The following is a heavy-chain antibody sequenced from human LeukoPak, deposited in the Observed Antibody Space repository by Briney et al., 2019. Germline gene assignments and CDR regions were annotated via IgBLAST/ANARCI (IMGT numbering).Heavy chain of an antibody. D-gene: IGHD1-1*01. CDR3: ARHAETGLWFDP. Sequence: GASLKISCKGSGYTFTSYWIAWVRQLPGKGLEWMGIIYPGDSDTRYSPSFQGQVTISADKSIGTAYLQWSSLKASDTAMYYCARHAETGLWFDPWGQGTLVTVSS. V-gene: IGHV5-51*01. CDR2: IYPGDSDT. CDR1: GYTFTSYW. J-gene: IGHJ5*02.